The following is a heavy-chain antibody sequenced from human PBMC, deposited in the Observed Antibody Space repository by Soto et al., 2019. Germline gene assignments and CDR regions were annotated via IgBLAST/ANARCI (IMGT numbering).Heavy chain of an antibody. J-gene: IGHJ5*01. CDR3: ARPKGFDS. CDR1: GGSLSGYY. CDR2: INHSGNT. V-gene: IGHV4-34*01. Sequence: SETLSLTWAVYGGSLSGYYWSWIRQPPGKGLEWIGEINHSGNTNYNPSLKSRVTISVDTSENQFSLKLSSVTAADTAVYYCARPKGFDSWGQGTLVTVSS.